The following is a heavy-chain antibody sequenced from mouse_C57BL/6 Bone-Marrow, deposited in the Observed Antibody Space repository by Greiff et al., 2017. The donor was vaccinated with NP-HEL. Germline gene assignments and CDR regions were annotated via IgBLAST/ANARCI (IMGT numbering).Heavy chain of an antibody. CDR1: GYTFTDYN. CDR3: TKEAYYGSPAWFAY. Sequence: VQLQQSGPELVKPGASVKMSCKASGYTFTDYNMHWVKQSHGKSLEWIGYINPNNGGTSYIQKFKGKATLTVNKSSSTAYMELRSLTSEDSAVYYCTKEAYYGSPAWFAYWGQGTLVTVSA. CDR2: INPNNGGT. V-gene: IGHV1-22*01. J-gene: IGHJ3*01. D-gene: IGHD1-1*01.